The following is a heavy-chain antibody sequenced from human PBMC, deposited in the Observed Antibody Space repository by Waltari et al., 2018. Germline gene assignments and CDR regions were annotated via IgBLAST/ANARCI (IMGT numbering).Heavy chain of an antibody. CDR2: INPSGGST. CDR1: EYTFTSSY. V-gene: IGHV1-46*01. J-gene: IGHJ6*02. CDR3: ARDTGALWMDV. D-gene: IGHD2-21*01. Sequence: QVQLVQSGAEVKKPGASVKISCKTSEYTFTSSYIHWVRQAPGQGLEWMGIINPSGGSTIYAQKFQVRVTMTRDTSTSTVYMELSSLRSEDTAVYYCARDTGALWMDVWGQGTTVTVSS.